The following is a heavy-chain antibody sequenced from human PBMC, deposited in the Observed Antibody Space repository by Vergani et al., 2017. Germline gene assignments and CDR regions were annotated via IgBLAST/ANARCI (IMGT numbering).Heavy chain of an antibody. CDR2: VMPSGMT. J-gene: IGHJ6*03. CDR3: ARYRLGYLDV. CDR1: GFSVSNSDYS. Sequence: QVQLPESGPGVVKPSQTLSLTCTVSGFSVSNSDYSWTWIRQPAGKGLEWIGRVMPSGMTNYNPSLESRVTMSVDTSKDHFSLRLDSVTVADTAVYYCARYRLGYLDVWGKGTTVIVSS. D-gene: IGHD3-16*02. V-gene: IGHV4-61*02.